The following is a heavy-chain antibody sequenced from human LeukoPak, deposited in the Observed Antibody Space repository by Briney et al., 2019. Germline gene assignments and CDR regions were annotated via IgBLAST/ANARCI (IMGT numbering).Heavy chain of an antibody. CDR3: ARDVSVATYYFDY. D-gene: IGHD5-12*01. CDR2: INAGDGNI. J-gene: IGHJ4*02. Sequence: ASVKVSCKASGGTFSSYAISWVRQAPGQRLEWMGWINAGDGNIKYSQDFQGRVTITRDTSASTAYMDLSSLRSEDVAVYYCARDVSVATYYFDYWGQGTLVTVSS. V-gene: IGHV1-3*03. CDR1: GGTFSSYA.